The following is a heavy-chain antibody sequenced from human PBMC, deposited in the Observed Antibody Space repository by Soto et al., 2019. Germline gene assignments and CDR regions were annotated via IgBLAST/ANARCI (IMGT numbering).Heavy chain of an antibody. Sequence: QVQLQESGPGLVKPSETLSLTCTVSGGSIRGSYWSWIRQPPGKGLEWIGYIYYSGSTNYNPSLKSRVTISVDTSKNQFSLKLSSVTAADTAVYYCARDSRSTVTMFDYWGQGTLVTVSS. CDR3: ARDSRSTVTMFDY. CDR2: IYYSGST. J-gene: IGHJ4*02. D-gene: IGHD4-17*01. V-gene: IGHV4-59*01. CDR1: GGSIRGSY.